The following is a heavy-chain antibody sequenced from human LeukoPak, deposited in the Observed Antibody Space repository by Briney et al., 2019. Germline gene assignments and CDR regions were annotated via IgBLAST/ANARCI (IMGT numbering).Heavy chain of an antibody. CDR3: ARKLSGDY. CDR1: GGSISNYY. Sequence: NSSETLSLTCTVSGGSISNYYWTWIRQPPGKALEWIGYVYYTGSTNYNPSLKSRVSISVDTSKNQFSLQLRSVTAADTAVYYCARKLSGDYWGQGTLVTVSS. J-gene: IGHJ4*02. CDR2: VYYTGST. V-gene: IGHV4-59*08. D-gene: IGHD5-12*01.